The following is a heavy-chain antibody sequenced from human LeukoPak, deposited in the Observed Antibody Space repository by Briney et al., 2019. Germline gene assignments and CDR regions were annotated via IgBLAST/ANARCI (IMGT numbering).Heavy chain of an antibody. V-gene: IGHV3-30*02. Sequence: GGSLRLSCAAAGFTFSNYGMHWVRQAPGKGLEWVAFIYYHGNNKNYADFVKGRFTISRDNSKNTLFLQMNSLRAEDTAVYYCARGNYYGSGCDFWGQGSLVTVSS. CDR1: GFTFSNYG. CDR2: IYYHGNNK. J-gene: IGHJ4*02. D-gene: IGHD3-10*01. CDR3: ARGNYYGSGCDF.